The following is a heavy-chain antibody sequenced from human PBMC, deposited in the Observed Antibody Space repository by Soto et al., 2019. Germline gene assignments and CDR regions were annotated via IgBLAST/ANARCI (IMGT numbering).Heavy chain of an antibody. CDR2: IIPVFGTA. CDR3: ARGDATKIVVTTYYAMDV. V-gene: IGHV1-69*12. J-gene: IGHJ6*02. CDR1: NGSLSNYG. D-gene: IGHD3-9*01. Sequence: QVQLVQSGAEVKKPGSKEKVSCKDSNGSLSNYGISWVRQAPGQGLEWMGGIIPVFGTANYAQKFQGRVTITADESTSIVYMDVTSLRSEDTAVYNCARGDATKIVVTTYYAMDVWGQGTTVTVSS.